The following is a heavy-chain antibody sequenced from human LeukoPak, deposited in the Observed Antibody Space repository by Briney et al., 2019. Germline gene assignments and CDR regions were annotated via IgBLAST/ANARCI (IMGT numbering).Heavy chain of an antibody. J-gene: IGHJ3*02. CDR2: IIPIFGTA. Sequence: SSVRVSCKASGRTFSSYAISWVRQAPGQGLEWMEGIIPIFGTANYAQKFQGRVTITADKSTSTAYMELSSLRSEDTAVYYCAREIIAAAGKDAFDIWGQGTMVTVSS. CDR3: AREIIAAAGKDAFDI. CDR1: GRTFSSYA. V-gene: IGHV1-69*06. D-gene: IGHD6-13*01.